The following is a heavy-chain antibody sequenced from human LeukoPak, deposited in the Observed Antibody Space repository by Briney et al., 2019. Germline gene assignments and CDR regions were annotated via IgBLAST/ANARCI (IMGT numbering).Heavy chain of an antibody. Sequence: GGSLRLSCAASGFTFSSHWMYWVRQAPGKGPEWVSRMNTDGSVTSYADSVKGRFTISRDNAKNTLYLQMNSLGTEDTAVYFCARDAHLSRLLDYWGQGTLVTVFS. CDR1: GFTFSSHW. V-gene: IGHV3-74*01. CDR3: ARDAHLSRLLDY. J-gene: IGHJ4*02. CDR2: MNTDGSVT.